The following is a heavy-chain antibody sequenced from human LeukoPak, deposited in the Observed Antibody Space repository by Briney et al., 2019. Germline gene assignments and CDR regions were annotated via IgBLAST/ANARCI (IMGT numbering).Heavy chain of an antibody. CDR1: GFTFSSYG. CDR3: AKTQDYYDC. J-gene: IGHJ4*02. D-gene: IGHD3-22*01. Sequence: GGSLRLSCAASGFTFSSYGMDWVRQAPGKGLEWVSGIGVGGTTYYADSVKGRFTISRDTSKSTLSLQMNSLRAEDTAVYYCAKTQDYYDCWGQGTLVTVSS. CDR2: IGVGGTT. V-gene: IGHV3-23*01.